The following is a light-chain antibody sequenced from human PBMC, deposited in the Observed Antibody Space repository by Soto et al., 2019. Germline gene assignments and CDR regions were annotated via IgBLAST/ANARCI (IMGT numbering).Light chain of an antibody. V-gene: IGLV2-11*01. CDR1: SSDVGGYNY. J-gene: IGLJ2*01. CDR3: CSYAGGYVFEVI. Sequence: QSVLTQPASVSGSPGQSITISCTGTSSDVGGYNYVSWYQHHPGKAPKLMIYDVTKRPSGVPDRFSGSKSGNTASLTISGLQAEDEADYYCCSYAGGYVFEVIFGGGTKLTVL. CDR2: DVT.